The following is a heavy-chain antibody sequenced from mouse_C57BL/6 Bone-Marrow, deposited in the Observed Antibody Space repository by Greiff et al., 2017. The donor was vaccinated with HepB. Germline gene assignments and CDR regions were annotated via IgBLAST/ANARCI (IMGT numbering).Heavy chain of an antibody. V-gene: IGHV5-12*01. J-gene: IGHJ2*01. CDR3: ARREGYDGYFYFDY. CDR1: GFTFSDYY. D-gene: IGHD2-3*01. CDR2: ISNGGGST. Sequence: EVKLEESGGGLVQPGGSLKLSCAASGFTFSDYYMYWVRQTPEKRLEWVAYISNGGGSTYYPDTVKGRFTISRDNAKNTLYLQMSRLKSEDTSMYYCARREGYDGYFYFDYWGQGTTLTVSS.